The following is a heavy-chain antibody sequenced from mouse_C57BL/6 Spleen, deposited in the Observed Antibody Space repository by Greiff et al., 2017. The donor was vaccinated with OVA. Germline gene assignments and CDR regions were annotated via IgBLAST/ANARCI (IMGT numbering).Heavy chain of an antibody. J-gene: IGHJ1*03. V-gene: IGHV1-55*01. CDR2: IYPGSGST. Sequence: QVQLQQPGAELVKPGASVKMSCKASGYTFTSYWITWVKQRPGQGLEWIGDIYPGSGSTNYNEKFKSKATLTVDTSSSPAYMQLSSLTSEDSAVYYCARKGLSDGYSLYWYFDVWGTGTTVTVSS. D-gene: IGHD2-3*01. CDR1: GYTFTSYW. CDR3: ARKGLSDGYSLYWYFDV.